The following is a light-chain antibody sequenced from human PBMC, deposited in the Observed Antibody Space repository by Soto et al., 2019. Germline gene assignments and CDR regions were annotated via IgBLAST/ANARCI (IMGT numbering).Light chain of an antibody. CDR2: GAS. V-gene: IGKV3-20*01. CDR1: QSVGTY. Sequence: EIVLTQSPGTLSLSPGERATLSCRASQSVGTYLAWYQQKPGQAPRLLIYGASSRATGIPDRFSGSGSGTDVTLTISRLQPEDFATYYCQQSYSTRITFGQGTRLEIK. J-gene: IGKJ5*01. CDR3: QQSYSTRIT.